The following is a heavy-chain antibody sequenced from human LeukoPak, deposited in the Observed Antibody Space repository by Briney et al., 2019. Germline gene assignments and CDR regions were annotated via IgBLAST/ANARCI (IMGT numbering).Heavy chain of an antibody. CDR2: IRYDGSNK. D-gene: IGHD3-3*01. V-gene: IGHV3-30*02. Sequence: PGGSLRLSCAASGFTFSSYGMHWVRQAPGKGLEWVAFIRYDGSNKYYADSVKGRFTISRDNSKNTLYLQMNSLRAGDTAVYYCAKDVVTAYDFWSGYLDYRGQGTLVTVSS. J-gene: IGHJ4*02. CDR3: AKDVVTAYDFWSGYLDY. CDR1: GFTFSSYG.